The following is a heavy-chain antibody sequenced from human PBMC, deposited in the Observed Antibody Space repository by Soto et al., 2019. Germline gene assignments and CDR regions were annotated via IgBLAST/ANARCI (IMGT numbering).Heavy chain of an antibody. CDR2: IYSSGST. V-gene: IGHV4-59*10. J-gene: IGHJ4*02. Sequence: SETLSFTCAVYGGSFSGYYWTWIRQPAGKGLEWIGRIYSSGSTNYNSSLKSRVTMSVDTSKNQFSLKLTSVTAADTAVYYCARQTTYSSSWYDYWGQGTLVTVSS. CDR1: GGSFSGYY. D-gene: IGHD6-13*01. CDR3: ARQTTYSSSWYDY.